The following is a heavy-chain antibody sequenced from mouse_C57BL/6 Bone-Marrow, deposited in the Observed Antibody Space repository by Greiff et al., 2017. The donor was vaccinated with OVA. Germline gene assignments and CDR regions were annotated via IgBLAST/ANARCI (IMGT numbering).Heavy chain of an antibody. CDR3: ARERGGNYLFAY. D-gene: IGHD2-1*01. V-gene: IGHV5-4*01. J-gene: IGHJ3*01. CDR1: GFTFSSYA. CDR2: ISDGGSYT. Sequence: DVKLVESGGGLVKPGGSLKLSCAASGFTFSSYAMSWVRQTPEKRLEWVATISDGGSYTYYPDNVKGRFTISRDNAKNNLYLQMSHLKSEDTAMYYCARERGGNYLFAYWGQGTLVTVSA.